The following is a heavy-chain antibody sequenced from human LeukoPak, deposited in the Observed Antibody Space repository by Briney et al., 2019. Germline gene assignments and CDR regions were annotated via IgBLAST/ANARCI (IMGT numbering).Heavy chain of an antibody. Sequence: GGSLRLSCAASGFTFSSYSMNWVRQAPGKGLEWVSAISGSGGSTYYADSVKGRFTISRDNSKNTLYLQMNSLRAEDTAVYYCARAPELYYSDYWGQGTLVTVSS. J-gene: IGHJ4*02. CDR3: ARAPELYYSDY. V-gene: IGHV3-23*01. CDR1: GFTFSSYS. CDR2: ISGSGGST. D-gene: IGHD1-14*01.